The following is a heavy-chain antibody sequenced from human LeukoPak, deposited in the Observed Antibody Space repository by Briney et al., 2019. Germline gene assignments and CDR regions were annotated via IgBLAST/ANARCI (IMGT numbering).Heavy chain of an antibody. CDR1: GYTFTSYG. CDR3: ARVYSTNYYGSGDRPFLFDY. CDR2: VSTYYGNT. Sequence: ASVKVSCKASGYTFTSYGFSWVRQAPGQGLEWMGWVSTYYGNTNYAQKLQDRVTMTTDTSTSTAYMELTSLRSDDTAVYYCARVYSTNYYGSGDRPFLFDYWGQGTVVTVSS. D-gene: IGHD3-10*01. V-gene: IGHV1-18*01. J-gene: IGHJ4*02.